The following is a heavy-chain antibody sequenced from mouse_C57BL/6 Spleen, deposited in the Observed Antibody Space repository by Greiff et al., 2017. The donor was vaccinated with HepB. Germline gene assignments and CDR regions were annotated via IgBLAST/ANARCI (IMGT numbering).Heavy chain of an antibody. Sequence: EVQGVESGGGLVQPKGSLKLSCAASGFTFNTYAMHWVRQAPGKGLEWVARIRSKSSNYATYYADSVKDRFTISRDDSQSMLYLQMNNLKTEDTAMYYCVRGPDLLLPFDYWGQGTTLTVSS. J-gene: IGHJ2*01. CDR2: IRSKSSNYAT. V-gene: IGHV10-3*01. CDR1: GFTFNTYA. D-gene: IGHD1-1*01. CDR3: VRGPDLLLPFDY.